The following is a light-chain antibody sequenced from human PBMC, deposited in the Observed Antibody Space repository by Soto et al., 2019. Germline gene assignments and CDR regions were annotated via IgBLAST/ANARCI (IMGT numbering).Light chain of an antibody. CDR3: QQYENWPPVT. CDR1: QNIRRS. V-gene: IGKV3-15*01. J-gene: IGKJ4*01. CDR2: NSF. Sequence: TQSPSSLSASVGDRVTITCRASQNIRRSLAWYQQKPGQPPRLLIYNSFTRAAGVAARFSGSGSGTDFTLTISSLQNDDSAVYFCQQYENWPPVTFGGGTKVDIK.